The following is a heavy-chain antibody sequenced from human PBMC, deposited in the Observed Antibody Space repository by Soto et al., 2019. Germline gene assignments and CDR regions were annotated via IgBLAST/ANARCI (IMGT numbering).Heavy chain of an antibody. J-gene: IGHJ3*02. CDR2: IIPILGIA. D-gene: IGHD2-2*01. CDR3: ARLVVVPAAMMFGGDDFDI. Sequence: GASVKVSCKASGGTFSSYTISWVRQAPGQGLEWMGRIIPILGIANYAQKFQGRVTITADKSTSTAYMELSSLRSEDTAVYYCARLVVVPAAMMFGGDDFDIWGQGTMVTVSS. V-gene: IGHV1-69*02. CDR1: GGTFSSYT.